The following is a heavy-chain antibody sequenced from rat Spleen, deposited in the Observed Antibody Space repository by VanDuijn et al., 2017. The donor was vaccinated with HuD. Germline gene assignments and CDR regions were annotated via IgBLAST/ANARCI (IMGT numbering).Heavy chain of an antibody. CDR2: IISGGSNT. CDR3: ARHGYNSYCDY. Sequence: EVQLMESDGGLVQPGRSLKLSCAASGFTFSDYYMAWVRQAPTKGLEWVAAIISGGSNTYYPDSVKGRFTVSRDNAKSSLYLQMDSLRSADTATYYGARHGYNSYCDYWGQGVMVTVSS. V-gene: IGHV5-25*01. J-gene: IGHJ2*01. CDR1: GFTFSDYY. D-gene: IGHD1-9*01.